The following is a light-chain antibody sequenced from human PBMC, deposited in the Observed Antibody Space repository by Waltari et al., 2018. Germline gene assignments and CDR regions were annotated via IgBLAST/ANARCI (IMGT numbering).Light chain of an antibody. J-gene: IGKJ2*01. CDR1: QSVSTN. Sequence: ETVMTQSPTTLSLSPGDRATLSCRASQSVSTNLAWYQQKPGQAPRLLIYGASIRATGVPARFSGRGAGTEFILTISSLQSEDFAVYYCQQYNNWPPYIFGQGSQLEI. V-gene: IGKV3D-15*01. CDR3: QQYNNWPPYI. CDR2: GAS.